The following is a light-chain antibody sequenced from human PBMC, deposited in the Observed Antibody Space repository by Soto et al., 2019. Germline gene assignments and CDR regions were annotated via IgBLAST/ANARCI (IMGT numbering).Light chain of an antibody. Sequence: DIQITKSPSSLSASVGDIVTITCRASQGISNYLDWYQQKPGKVPKLLIYAASALQSGVPSRFSGSGSGTDFTLTINSLQPEDVATYYCQKYSSAPITFGQGTRLEIK. CDR2: AAS. CDR1: QGISNY. V-gene: IGKV1-27*01. CDR3: QKYSSAPIT. J-gene: IGKJ5*01.